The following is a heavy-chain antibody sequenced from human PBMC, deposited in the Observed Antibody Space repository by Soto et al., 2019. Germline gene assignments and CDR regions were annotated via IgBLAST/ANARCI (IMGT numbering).Heavy chain of an antibody. Sequence: PSETLPLTCAVYGGCCSGYHWCWTRHPPGKCHEWIGEINHSGSTNYNPSLKSRVTISVDTSKNQFSLKLSSVTAADTAVYYCARGRLTYYYGSGSYWKADYGMDVWGQGTTVS. CDR2: INHSGST. D-gene: IGHD3-10*01. J-gene: IGHJ6*02. CDR1: GGCCSGYH. CDR3: ARGRLTYYYGSGSYWKADYGMDV. V-gene: IGHV4-34*01.